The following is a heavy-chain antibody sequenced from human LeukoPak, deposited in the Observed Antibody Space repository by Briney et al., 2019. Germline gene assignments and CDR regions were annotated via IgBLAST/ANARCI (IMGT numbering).Heavy chain of an antibody. D-gene: IGHD2-15*01. CDR1: GASIRTYY. V-gene: IGHV4-4*07. Sequence: SETLSLTCTVSGASIRTYYWNWIRQPAGKGLEWIGRIYSSGSTNYNPSLKSRVTMSVDTSKNQFSLQLSSVTAADTAVYYCARGGRGSGDYYYYYGMDVWGQGTTVTGSS. J-gene: IGHJ6*02. CDR2: IYSSGST. CDR3: ARGGRGSGDYYYYYGMDV.